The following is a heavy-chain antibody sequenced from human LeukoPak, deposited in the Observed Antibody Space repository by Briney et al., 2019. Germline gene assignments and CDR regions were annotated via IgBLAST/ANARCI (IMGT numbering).Heavy chain of an antibody. CDR3: ARSGGYYDY. D-gene: IGHD4-23*01. J-gene: IGHJ4*02. V-gene: IGHV3-48*03. CDR1: GFTFSSYE. CDR2: ISTSGSTI. Sequence: GGSLGLYCAASGFTFSSYEMNWVRQAPGKGLEWISYISTSGSTIYYADSVKGRFTVSRDNAKNSLYLQMNSLRAEDTAVYYCARSGGYYDYWGQGTLVSVSS.